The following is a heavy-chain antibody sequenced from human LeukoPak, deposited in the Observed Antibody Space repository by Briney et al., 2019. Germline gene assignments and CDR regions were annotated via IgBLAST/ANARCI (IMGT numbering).Heavy chain of an antibody. Sequence: SVKVSCKASGGTFSSYAISWVRQAPGQGLEWMGGIIPIFGTANYAQKFQGRVTITTDESTSTVYLELSSLRSEDTAVYYCARDSYYDSSGYFDYWGQGTLVTVSS. CDR2: IIPIFGTA. J-gene: IGHJ4*02. CDR1: GGTFSSYA. CDR3: ARDSYYDSSGYFDY. D-gene: IGHD3-22*01. V-gene: IGHV1-69*05.